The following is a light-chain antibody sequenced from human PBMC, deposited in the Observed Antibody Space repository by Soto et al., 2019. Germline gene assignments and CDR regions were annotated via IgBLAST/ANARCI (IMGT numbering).Light chain of an antibody. CDR3: QSYDSSPHVV. Sequence: QSVLTQPPSVSGAPGQRVTISCTGSSSNIGAGYDVHWYQQLPGTAPKLLIYGNSNRPSGVPDRFSGSKSGPSASLAITGLQAEDGADYYCQSYDSSPHVVFGGGTKLTVL. J-gene: IGLJ2*01. V-gene: IGLV1-40*01. CDR1: SSNIGAGYD. CDR2: GNS.